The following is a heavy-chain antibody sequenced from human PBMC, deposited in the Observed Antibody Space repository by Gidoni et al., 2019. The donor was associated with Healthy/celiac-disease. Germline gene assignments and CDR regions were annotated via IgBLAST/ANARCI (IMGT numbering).Heavy chain of an antibody. V-gene: IGHV3-33*01. CDR2: IWYDGSNK. J-gene: IGHJ6*02. CDR3: ARDRGFGELRPYEYYYYGMDV. D-gene: IGHD3-10*01. Sequence: QVQLVESGGGVVQPGRSLRLSCAASGFTFRSYGMHWVRQAPGKGLEWVAVIWYDGSNKYYADSVKGRFTISRDNSKNTLYLQMNSLRAEDTAVYYCARDRGFGELRPYEYYYYGMDVWGQGTTVTVSS. CDR1: GFTFRSYG.